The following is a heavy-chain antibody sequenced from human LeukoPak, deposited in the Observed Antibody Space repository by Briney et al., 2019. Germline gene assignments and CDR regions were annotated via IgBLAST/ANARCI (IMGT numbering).Heavy chain of an antibody. CDR1: GGSISSSSYY. V-gene: IGHV4-39*01. D-gene: IGHD2-2*01. CDR3: ARLEFRYCSSTSCYGGGWFDP. CDR2: IYYSGST. J-gene: IGHJ5*02. Sequence: SETLSLPCTVSGGSISSSSYYWGWIRQPPGKGLEWIGSIYYSGSTYYNPSLKSRVTISVDTSKNQFSLKLSSVTAADTAVYYCARLEFRYCSSTSCYGGGWFDPWGQGTLVTVSS.